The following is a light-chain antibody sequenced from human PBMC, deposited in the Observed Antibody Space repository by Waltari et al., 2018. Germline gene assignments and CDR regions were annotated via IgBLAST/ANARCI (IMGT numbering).Light chain of an antibody. Sequence: EIVLTQSTGTLSLSPGEGATLSCRTSQTIRTTYLAWYQQKPGQAPTLLIYGTFSRATGIPDRCTGSGSGTDFSLTISSLEPEDFATYYCQQYDISPLTFGGGTKVEIK. J-gene: IGKJ4*01. CDR1: QTIRTTY. V-gene: IGKV3-20*01. CDR3: QQYDISPLT. CDR2: GTF.